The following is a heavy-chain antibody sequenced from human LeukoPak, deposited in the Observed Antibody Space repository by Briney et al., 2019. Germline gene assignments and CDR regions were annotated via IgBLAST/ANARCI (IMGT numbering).Heavy chain of an antibody. D-gene: IGHD2-2*01. CDR1: GSSFTSYW. V-gene: IGHV5-10-1*01. J-gene: IGHJ5*02. CDR2: IDPSDSYT. CDR3: ASQYCSSTSCHNWFDP. Sequence: GESLRISCKGSGSSFTSYWISWVRQMPGKGLEWMGRIDPSDSYTNYSPSFQGHVTISADKSISTAYLQWSSLKASDTAMYYCASQYCSSTSCHNWFDPWGQGTLVTVSS.